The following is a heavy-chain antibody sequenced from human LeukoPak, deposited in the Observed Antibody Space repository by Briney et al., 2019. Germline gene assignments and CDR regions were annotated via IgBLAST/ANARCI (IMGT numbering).Heavy chain of an antibody. CDR2: ISSSSSYI. J-gene: IGHJ4*02. D-gene: IGHD2-2*01. Sequence: PGGSLRLSCTASGFTFSFYNMNWVRQAPGKGLEWVSSISSSSSYIFSADSVKGRFTISRDDAKNSLYLQMNSLRAEDTAVYYCARRQPLGCSGTSCYAGPVDYWGQGTLVTVSS. V-gene: IGHV3-21*01. CDR3: ARRQPLGCSGTSCYAGPVDY. CDR1: GFTFSFYN.